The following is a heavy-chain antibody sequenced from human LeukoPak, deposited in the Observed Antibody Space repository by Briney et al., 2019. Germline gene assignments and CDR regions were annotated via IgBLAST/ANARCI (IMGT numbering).Heavy chain of an antibody. CDR2: IYRAGNT. J-gene: IGHJ4*02. CDR3: ARDGKYLFDY. CDR1: GFTVSSTY. V-gene: IGHV3-53*01. D-gene: IGHD1-26*01. Sequence: GGSLRLSCAASGFTVSSTYMSWVRQAPGKGLEWVSVIYRAGNTYYADSLKGRFTISRDDSKNTLYLQMNSLRAEDTAVYYCARDGKYLFDYWGQGTLVTVSS.